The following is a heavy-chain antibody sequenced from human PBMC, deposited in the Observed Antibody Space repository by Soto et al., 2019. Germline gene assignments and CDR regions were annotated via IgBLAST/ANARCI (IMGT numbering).Heavy chain of an antibody. V-gene: IGHV1-46*02. D-gene: IGHD3-3*01. CDR2: FNPFSGAT. Sequence: QVQLVQSEAEVKKPGASVKISCETSGYIFKNYYIHWVRQAPGQGLEWMAIFNPFSGATNYEQRLQGRVTATMDMSTSTVYMELNNLRSEDTAMYYCARDLTSGDYWGQGTLISVSS. J-gene: IGHJ4*01. CDR3: ARDLTSGDY. CDR1: GYIFKNYY.